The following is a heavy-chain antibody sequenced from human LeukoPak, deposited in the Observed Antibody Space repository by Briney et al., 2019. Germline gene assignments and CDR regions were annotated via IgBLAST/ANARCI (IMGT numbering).Heavy chain of an antibody. V-gene: IGHV3-7*01. D-gene: IGHD3-22*01. CDR3: ARDLTYYYDSSGYPSAPESDY. J-gene: IGHJ4*02. CDR1: GFTFSTYA. Sequence: PGGSLKISCAASGFTFSTYAMSWVRQAPGKGLEWVANINQDGSEKYYVDSVKGRFTISRDNAKNSLYLQMNSLRAEDTAVYYCARDLTYYYDSSGYPSAPESDYWGQGTLVTVSS. CDR2: INQDGSEK.